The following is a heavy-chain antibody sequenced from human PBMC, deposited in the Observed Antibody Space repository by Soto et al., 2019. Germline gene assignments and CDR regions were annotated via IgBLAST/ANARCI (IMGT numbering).Heavy chain of an antibody. CDR1: GGSISSGFYS. Sequence: SETLSLTCAVSGGSISSGFYSWSWIRQPPGQGLEWIGYIYNSGNTYYNPSLMSRVTISVDRAQNHFSLKLTSVPAADTAVYYCARGSDGVWNWFDPWGQGTQVTAPQ. J-gene: IGHJ5*02. CDR3: ARGSDGVWNWFDP. D-gene: IGHD2-21*02. CDR2: IYNSGNT. V-gene: IGHV4-30-2*01.